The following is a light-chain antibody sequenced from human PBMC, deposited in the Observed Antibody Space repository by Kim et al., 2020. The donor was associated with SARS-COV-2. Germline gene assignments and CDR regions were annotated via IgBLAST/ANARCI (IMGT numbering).Light chain of an antibody. Sequence: DVVMTQSPLSLPVTPGQAASISCRSSQSLVHTNEITYLNWYQKRPGQSPRRLIYQVSNRDTGVPDRFSGSGSGNDFTLKISSVEAEDVGIYFCMQGVRWSYTFGQGTKVDIK. CDR3: MQGVRWSYT. J-gene: IGKJ2*01. CDR1: QSLVHTNEITY. V-gene: IGKV2-30*02. CDR2: QVS.